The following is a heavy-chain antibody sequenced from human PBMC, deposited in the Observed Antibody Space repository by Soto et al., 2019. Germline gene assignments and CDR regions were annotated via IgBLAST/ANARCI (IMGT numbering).Heavy chain of an antibody. CDR1: GGTFSSYA. J-gene: IGHJ4*02. D-gene: IGHD1-1*01. V-gene: IGHV1-69*13. Sequence: SVKVSCKASGGTFSSYAISWVRQAPGQGLEWMGGIIPIFGTANYAQKFQGRVTITADESTSTAYMELSSLRSEDTAVYYCARNWNDASDNIYFDYWGQGTLVTVSS. CDR2: IIPIFGTA. CDR3: ARNWNDASDNIYFDY.